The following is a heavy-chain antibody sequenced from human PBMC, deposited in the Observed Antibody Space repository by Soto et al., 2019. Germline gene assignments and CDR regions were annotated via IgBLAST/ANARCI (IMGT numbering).Heavy chain of an antibody. Sequence: EVQLLESGGGLVQPGGSLRLSCAASGFTFSSYAMSWVRQAPGKGLEWVSAISGSGGSTYYADSVKGRFTISRDNSKNTLYLQMNSLRAEDTAVYYCASAPPAYYYDSSGYYGYWGQGTLVTVSS. CDR1: GFTFSSYA. J-gene: IGHJ4*02. CDR2: ISGSGGST. V-gene: IGHV3-23*01. D-gene: IGHD3-22*01. CDR3: ASAPPAYYYDSSGYYGY.